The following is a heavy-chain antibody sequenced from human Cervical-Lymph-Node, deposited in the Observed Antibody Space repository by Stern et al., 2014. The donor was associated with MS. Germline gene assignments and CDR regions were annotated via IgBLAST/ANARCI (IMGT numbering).Heavy chain of an antibody. D-gene: IGHD3-16*01. CDR2: ISPMFGRA. Sequence: VQLVQSGAEMRKPGSSVRVSCKASGGTFSTSVISWLRQAPGQGLEWMGGISPMFGRANHAQKFQGSVTITADESTSTVYMGLTSLRSEDTGVYYCARERDNSYAFDSWGQGTLLTVSS. CDR3: ARERDNSYAFDS. V-gene: IGHV1-69*01. J-gene: IGHJ4*02. CDR1: GGTFSTSV.